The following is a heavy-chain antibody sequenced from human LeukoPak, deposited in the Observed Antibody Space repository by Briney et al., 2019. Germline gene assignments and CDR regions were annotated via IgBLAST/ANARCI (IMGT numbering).Heavy chain of an antibody. CDR3: AHTGWDLGYYFDY. Sequence: GGSLRLSCAASGFTFSDHYMDWVRQAPGKGLEWVAVISYDGSKKYYADSVKGRFTISRDNSKNTLYLQMNSLRAEDTAVYYCAHTGWDLGYYFDYWGQGTLVTVSS. V-gene: IGHV3-30*03. D-gene: IGHD1-26*01. CDR1: GFTFSDHY. CDR2: ISYDGSKK. J-gene: IGHJ4*02.